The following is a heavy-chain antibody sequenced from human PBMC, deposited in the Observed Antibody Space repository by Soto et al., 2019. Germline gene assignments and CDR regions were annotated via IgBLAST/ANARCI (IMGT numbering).Heavy chain of an antibody. V-gene: IGHV3-49*03. CDR3: TRRQYIDY. Sequence: GGSLRLSCTASGFTFGEYAMSWFRQAPGKGLEWVGYIRSKSFGGTTEYAASVKGGFTISRDDSKSIAYLQMDSLETEDTAVYYGTRRQYIDYWGQGSLV. CDR2: IRSKSFGGTT. CDR1: GFTFGEYA. J-gene: IGHJ4*02.